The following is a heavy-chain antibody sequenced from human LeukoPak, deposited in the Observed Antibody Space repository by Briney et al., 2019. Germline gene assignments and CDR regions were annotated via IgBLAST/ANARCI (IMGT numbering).Heavy chain of an antibody. CDR3: ARVRYYGSGSYPFDY. D-gene: IGHD3-10*01. Sequence: SETLSVTCAVYGGSFSGYYWSWIRQPPGNGLEWIGEINHSGSTNYNPSLKSRVTISVDTSKNQFSLKLSSVTAADTAVYYCARVRYYGSGSYPFDYWGQGTLVTVSS. CDR2: INHSGST. CDR1: GGSFSGYY. V-gene: IGHV4-34*01. J-gene: IGHJ4*02.